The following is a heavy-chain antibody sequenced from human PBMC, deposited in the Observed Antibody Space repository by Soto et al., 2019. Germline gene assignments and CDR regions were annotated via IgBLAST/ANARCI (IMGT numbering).Heavy chain of an antibody. J-gene: IGHJ6*02. Sequence: PGGSLRLSCAASGFTFSIYSMNWVRQAPGKGLEWVSYISSSSTTLYYADSVKGRFTISRDNAKNSLYLQMHSLRDEDTAVYYCARDPGDGMDVWGQGTTVTVSS. V-gene: IGHV3-48*02. CDR3: ARDPGDGMDV. CDR1: GFTFSIYS. CDR2: ISSSSTTL. D-gene: IGHD3-10*01.